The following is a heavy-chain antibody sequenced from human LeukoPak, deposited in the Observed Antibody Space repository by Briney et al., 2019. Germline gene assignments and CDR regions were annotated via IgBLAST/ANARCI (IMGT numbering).Heavy chain of an antibody. J-gene: IGHJ4*02. D-gene: IGHD1-26*01. CDR2: IWYDGCNT. CDR1: GLTFRNYG. V-gene: IGHV3-33*01. CDR3: AREYGRYFDY. Sequence: GGSLRLSCAASGLTFRNYGMHWARQAPGKGLECVAVIWYDGCNTYYADSAKGRFTISRDNSKNTLDLQMNSLRAEDTAVYHCAREYGRYFDYWGQGTLVTVSS.